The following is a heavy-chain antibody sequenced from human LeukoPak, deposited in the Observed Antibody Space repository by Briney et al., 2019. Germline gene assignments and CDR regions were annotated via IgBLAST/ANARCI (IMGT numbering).Heavy chain of an antibody. CDR1: GYTLTELS. V-gene: IGHV1-24*01. CDR2: FDPEDGET. CDR3: ATFDITMVRGVIITLQWFDP. D-gene: IGHD3-10*01. Sequence: GASVKVSCKVSGYTLTELSMHWVRQAPGKGLEWMGGFDPEDGETIYTQKFQGRVTMTEDTSTDTAYMELSSLRSEDTAVYYCATFDITMVRGVIITLQWFDPWGQGTLVTVSS. J-gene: IGHJ5*02.